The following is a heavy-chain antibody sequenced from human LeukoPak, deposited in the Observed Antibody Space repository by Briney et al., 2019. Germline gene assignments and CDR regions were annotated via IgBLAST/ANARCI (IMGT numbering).Heavy chain of an antibody. CDR2: ISSSGSTI. J-gene: IGHJ6*03. CDR3: ASANYGTYYYYYYMDV. Sequence: GGSLRLSCAASVFTFSDYYMSWIRQAPGKGLEWVSYISSSGSTIYYADSVKGRFTISRDNAKNSLYLQMNSLRAEDTAVYYCASANYGTYYYYYYMDVWGKGTTVTVSS. CDR1: VFTFSDYY. V-gene: IGHV3-11*04. D-gene: IGHD3-16*01.